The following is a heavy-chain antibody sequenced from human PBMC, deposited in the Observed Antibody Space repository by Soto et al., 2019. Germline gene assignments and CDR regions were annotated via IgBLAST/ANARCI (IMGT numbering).Heavy chain of an antibody. CDR2: FSHTEGT. D-gene: IGHD2-2*01. V-gene: IGHV4-59*12. J-gene: IGHJ5*02. CDR3: ARGRVVVPAAVMFNCLDP. Sequence: PSETLSLTCSVSGASFNNYYWNWIRQSPGKGLEWIGYFSHTEGTDYNPSLRSRVTISVDRSRTQFSLKMSSVTAADTAVYYCARGRVVVPAAVMFNCLDPWGQGALVTVSS. CDR1: GASFNNYY.